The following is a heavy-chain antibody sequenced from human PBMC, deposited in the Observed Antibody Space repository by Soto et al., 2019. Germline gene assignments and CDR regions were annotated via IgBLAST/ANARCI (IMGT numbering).Heavy chain of an antibody. D-gene: IGHD4-17*01. V-gene: IGHV4-31*03. CDR2: IYHSGST. J-gene: IGHJ6*02. CDR1: GASISSGGYF. Sequence: QVQLQESGPGLVKPSQTLSLTCTVSGASISSGGYFWSWIRQHPVKGLEWIGYIYHSGSTYYSPSLKSRVTISVDTSKNQFSLDLRSVTAADTAVYYCASRGYGDSNKGLDFWGQGTTVTVSS. CDR3: ASRGYGDSNKGLDF.